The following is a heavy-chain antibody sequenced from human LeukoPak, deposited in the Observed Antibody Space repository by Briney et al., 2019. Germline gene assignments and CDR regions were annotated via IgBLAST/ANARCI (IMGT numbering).Heavy chain of an antibody. CDR1: GFTFSSYA. CDR2: ISGSGGST. Sequence: PGGSLRLSCAASGFTFSSYAMSWVRQAPGKGLEWVSAISGSGGSTYYADSVKGRFTISRDNSKNTLYLQMNSLRAEDTAVYYCAKDLFWAGIAAAGTNAFDIWGQGTMVTVSS. D-gene: IGHD6-13*01. CDR3: AKDLFWAGIAAAGTNAFDI. V-gene: IGHV3-23*01. J-gene: IGHJ3*02.